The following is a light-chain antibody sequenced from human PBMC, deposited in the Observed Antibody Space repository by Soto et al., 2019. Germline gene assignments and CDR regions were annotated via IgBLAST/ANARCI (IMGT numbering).Light chain of an antibody. Sequence: EIVLPQSPGTLSLSPGERATLSCRASQSVSSSYLAWYQQKPGQAPRLLIYGASSRATGIPDRFSGSGSGTDFTLTIGRLEHEDFAVYYCPQYGSSPLTFGGGTKVVIK. V-gene: IGKV3-20*01. CDR2: GAS. J-gene: IGKJ4*01. CDR3: PQYGSSPLT. CDR1: QSVSSSY.